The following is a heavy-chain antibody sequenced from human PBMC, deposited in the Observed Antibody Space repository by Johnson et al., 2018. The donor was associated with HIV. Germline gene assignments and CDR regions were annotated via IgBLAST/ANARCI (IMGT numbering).Heavy chain of an antibody. Sequence: VQLVESGGGLVQPGRSLRLSCAASGFTFDDYAIHWVRQPPGKGLECVSGISGSGGSTYYADSVQGRFTISRDNSKNTLYLQMNSLRAEDTAVYYCARDNGDTIFGVVIREGAFDIWDQGTMVTVSS. CDR2: ISGSGGST. CDR1: GFTFDDYA. CDR3: ARDNGDTIFGVVIREGAFDI. D-gene: IGHD3-3*01. V-gene: IGHV3-23*04. J-gene: IGHJ3*02.